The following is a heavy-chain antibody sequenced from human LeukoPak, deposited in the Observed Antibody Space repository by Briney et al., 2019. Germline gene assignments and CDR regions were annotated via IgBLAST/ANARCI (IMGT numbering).Heavy chain of an antibody. CDR1: GFTFSGSV. V-gene: IGHV3-73*01. D-gene: IGHD2-21*02. CDR2: IRSRADNYAT. J-gene: IGHJ4*02. CDR3: TRLWGDCGGDCYYHDY. Sequence: GGSLRLSCAASGFTFSGSVMHWFRQASGKGLEWFGRIRSRADNYATAYAASVRGRFTISRDDSKNTAFLQMNSLKTEDTAVYYCTRLWGDCGGDCYYHDYWGQGTLVTVSS.